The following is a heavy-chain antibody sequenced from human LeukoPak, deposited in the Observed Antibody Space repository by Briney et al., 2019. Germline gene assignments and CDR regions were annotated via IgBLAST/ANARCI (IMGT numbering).Heavy chain of an antibody. CDR3: ARERLAATGTSCFDP. D-gene: IGHD6-13*01. CDR1: GFTFSSYA. J-gene: IGHJ5*02. CDR2: ISYDGNNK. V-gene: IGHV3-30*04. Sequence: PGGSLRLSCAASGFTFSSYAMHWVRQAPGKGLEWMAVISYDGNNKYYADSVKGRFTISRDNSKNTLYLQMNSLITEDTAMYYCARERLAATGTSCFDPWGRGTLVTVSS.